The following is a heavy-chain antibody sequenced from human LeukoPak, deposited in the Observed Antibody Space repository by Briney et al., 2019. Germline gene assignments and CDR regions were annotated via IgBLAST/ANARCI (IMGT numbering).Heavy chain of an antibody. CDR2: FDPEDGET. Sequence: ASVKVSCKVSGYTLTELSMHWARQAPGKGLEWMGGFDPEDGETIYAQKFQGRVTMTEDTSTDTAYMELSSLRSEDTAVYYCARARYYYDSSGYSFDYWGQGTLVTVSS. D-gene: IGHD3-22*01. CDR1: GYTLTELS. J-gene: IGHJ4*02. V-gene: IGHV1-24*01. CDR3: ARARYYYDSSGYSFDY.